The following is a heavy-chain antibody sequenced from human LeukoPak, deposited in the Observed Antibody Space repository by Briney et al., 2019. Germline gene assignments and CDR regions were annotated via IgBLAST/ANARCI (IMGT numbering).Heavy chain of an antibody. V-gene: IGHV3-66*02. CDR1: GFTVSSNY. Sequence: GGSLRLSCAASGFTVSSNYMSWVRQAPGKGLEWVSVIYSGGSTYYADSVKGRFTISRDNSKNTLYLQMNSLRADDTAVYYCARGPGNYGDYVGYYGMDVWGQGTTVTVSS. J-gene: IGHJ6*02. CDR2: IYSGGST. CDR3: ARGPGNYGDYVGYYGMDV. D-gene: IGHD4-17*01.